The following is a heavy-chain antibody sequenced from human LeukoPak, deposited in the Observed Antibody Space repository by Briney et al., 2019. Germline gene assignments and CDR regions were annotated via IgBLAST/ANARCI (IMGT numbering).Heavy chain of an antibody. CDR1: GGSISSYY. CDR2: IYYSGST. Sequence: SETLSFTCTVSGGSISSYYWSWIRQPPGKGLEWIGYIYYSGSTNYNPSLKSRVTISVDTSKNQFSLKLSSVTAADTAVYYCASGYSCDYFDYWGQGTLVTVSS. D-gene: IGHD5-18*01. CDR3: ASGYSCDYFDY. V-gene: IGHV4-59*08. J-gene: IGHJ4*02.